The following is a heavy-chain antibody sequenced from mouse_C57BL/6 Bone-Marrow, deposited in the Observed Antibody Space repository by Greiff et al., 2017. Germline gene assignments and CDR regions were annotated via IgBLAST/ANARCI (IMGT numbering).Heavy chain of an antibody. Sequence: EVQLQQSGAELVRPGASVKLSCTASGFNIKDYYMHWVKQRPEQGLEWIGRIDPEDGATEYAPKFQGKATMTADTSSSTAYLQLSSLTSEDTAVYYCTTDPRYYGSRGYWGQGTTLTVSS. CDR3: TTDPRYYGSRGY. D-gene: IGHD1-1*01. CDR2: IDPEDGAT. V-gene: IGHV14-1*01. J-gene: IGHJ2*01. CDR1: GFNIKDYY.